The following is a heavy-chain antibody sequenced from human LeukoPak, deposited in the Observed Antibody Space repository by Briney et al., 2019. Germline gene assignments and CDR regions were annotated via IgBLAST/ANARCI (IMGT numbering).Heavy chain of an antibody. CDR3: ARDDWELFTGWFDP. CDR1: GGTFSSYA. J-gene: IGHJ5*02. V-gene: IGHV1-69*05. Sequence: ASVKVSCKASGGTFSSYAISWVRQAPGQGLEWMGRIIPIFGTANYAQKFQGRVTITTDESTSTAYMELSSPRSEDTAVYYCARDDWELFTGWFDPWGQGTLVTVSS. D-gene: IGHD1-26*01. CDR2: IIPIFGTA.